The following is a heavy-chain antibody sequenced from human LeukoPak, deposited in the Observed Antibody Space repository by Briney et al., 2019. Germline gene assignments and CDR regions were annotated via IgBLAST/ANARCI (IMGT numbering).Heavy chain of an antibody. V-gene: IGHV1-2*02. Sequence: ASVKVSCKASGYTFTSYDINWVRQAPGQGLEWMRWIRPNSDGIRYAQEFQGRVTMTRDTSISTAYMELTSLTSDDTAIYYCARDPVDGYSHYDFWGQGTLVTVSS. CDR3: ARDPVDGYSHYDF. D-gene: IGHD5-24*01. CDR2: IRPNSDGI. J-gene: IGHJ4*02. CDR1: GYTFTSYD.